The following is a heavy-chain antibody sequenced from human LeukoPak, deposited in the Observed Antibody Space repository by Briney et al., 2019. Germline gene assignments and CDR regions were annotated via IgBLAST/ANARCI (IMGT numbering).Heavy chain of an antibody. D-gene: IGHD3-10*01. CDR3: ARAYYGSGSHYYYYYYGMDV. J-gene: IGHJ6*02. Sequence: GGSLRLSCAASGFTFSSYSMNWVRQAPGKGLEWVSSISSSGSYIYYADSVKGRFTISRDNAKNSLYLQMNSLRAEDTAVYYCARAYYGSGSHYYYYYYGMDVWGQGTTVTVSS. CDR2: ISSSGSYI. V-gene: IGHV3-21*01. CDR1: GFTFSSYS.